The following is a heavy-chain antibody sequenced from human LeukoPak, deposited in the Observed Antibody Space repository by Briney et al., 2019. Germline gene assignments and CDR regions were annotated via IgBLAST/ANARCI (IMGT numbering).Heavy chain of an antibody. Sequence: GGSLRLSCAASGFTFSTYAMTWVRQAPGKGLEWVAVTSHDGRNNYYADSVKGRFTISRDNPKHTVFLQMNSLRVEATAVYYCAKEFAVAGNFDYWGQGTLVAVSS. J-gene: IGHJ4*02. CDR2: TSHDGRNN. V-gene: IGHV3-30*18. CDR3: AKEFAVAGNFDY. D-gene: IGHD6-19*01. CDR1: GFTFSTYA.